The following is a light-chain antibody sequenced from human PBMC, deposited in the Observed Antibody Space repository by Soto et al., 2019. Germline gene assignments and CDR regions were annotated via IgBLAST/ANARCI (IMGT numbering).Light chain of an antibody. CDR3: SSYTSSSTLYV. V-gene: IGLV2-14*01. CDR2: DDS. J-gene: IGLJ1*01. Sequence: QSALTQPASVSGSPGQSITISCTGTSSDVGGYNYVSWYQQHPGKAPKLMIYDDSKLPSVVSNRFSGSKSGNTASLTISGLQAEDEADYYCSSYTSSSTLYVFGTGTKLTVL. CDR1: SSDVGGYNY.